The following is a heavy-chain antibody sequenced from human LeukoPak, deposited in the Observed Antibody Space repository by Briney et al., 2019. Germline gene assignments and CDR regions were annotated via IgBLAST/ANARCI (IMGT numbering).Heavy chain of an antibody. CDR3: ARGILTGAFDI. J-gene: IGHJ3*02. CDR2: ISSSSSYI. CDR1: GFTFNSYS. V-gene: IGHV3-21*01. Sequence: GGSLRLSCAASGFTFNSYSMNWVRQAPGKGLEWVSSISSSSSYIYYADSVKGRFTISRDNAKNSLYLQMNSLRAEDAAVYYCARGILTGAFDIWGQGTMVTVSS.